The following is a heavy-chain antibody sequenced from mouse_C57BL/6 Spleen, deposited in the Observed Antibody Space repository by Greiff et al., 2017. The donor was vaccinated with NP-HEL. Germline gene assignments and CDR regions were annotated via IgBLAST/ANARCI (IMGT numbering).Heavy chain of an antibody. CDR2: IHPNSGST. CDR1: GYTFTSYW. V-gene: IGHV1-64*01. J-gene: IGHJ3*01. CDR3: AREDYYGCEGAFAY. D-gene: IGHD2-2*01. Sequence: QVQLQQPGAELVKPGASVKLSCKASGYTFTSYWMHWVKQRPGQGLEWIGMIHPNSGSTNYNEKFKSKATLTVDKSSSTAYVQLSSQTSEAYAVYCCAREDYYGCEGAFAYWGQGTLVTVSA.